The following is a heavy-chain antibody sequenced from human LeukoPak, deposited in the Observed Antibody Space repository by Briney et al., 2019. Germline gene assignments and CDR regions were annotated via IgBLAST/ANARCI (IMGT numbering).Heavy chain of an antibody. V-gene: IGHV3-7*01. CDR3: ARPIVGAAVGDY. Sequence: GGSLRLSCAASGFTLSSYWMSWVRQAPGKGLEWVANIKQDGSEKYYVDSVKGRFTISRDNAKNSLYLQMNSLRAEDTAVYYCARPIVGAAVGDYWGQGTLVTVSS. CDR1: GFTLSSYW. CDR2: IKQDGSEK. D-gene: IGHD1-26*01. J-gene: IGHJ4*02.